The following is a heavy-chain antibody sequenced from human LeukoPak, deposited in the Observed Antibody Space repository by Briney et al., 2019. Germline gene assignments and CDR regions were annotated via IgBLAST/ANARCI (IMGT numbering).Heavy chain of an antibody. J-gene: IGHJ4*02. CDR3: ARGLSGYSYGYVDY. Sequence: PGGSLRLSCAASGFTFSSYWMSWVRQAPGKGLEWVANIKQDGSEKYYVDSVKGRFTISRDNAKNSLYLQMNSLRVEDTAVYYCARGLSGYSYGYVDYWGQGTLVTVCS. CDR2: IKQDGSEK. D-gene: IGHD5-18*01. CDR1: GFTFSSYW. V-gene: IGHV3-7*04.